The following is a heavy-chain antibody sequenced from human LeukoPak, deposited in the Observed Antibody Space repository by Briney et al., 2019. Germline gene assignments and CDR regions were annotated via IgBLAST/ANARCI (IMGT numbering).Heavy chain of an antibody. V-gene: IGHV3-20*04. D-gene: IGHD3-9*01. CDR1: GFTFDDYG. Sequence: GGSLRLSCAASGFTFDDYGMSWVRQAPGKGLDWVSGINWNGGNTGYADSVKGRFTISRDNAKNSLYLQMNSLRAEDTALYYCAKGRDRDYDILTGYYSNWFDPWGQGTLVTVSS. CDR3: AKGRDRDYDILTGYYSNWFDP. CDR2: INWNGGNT. J-gene: IGHJ5*02.